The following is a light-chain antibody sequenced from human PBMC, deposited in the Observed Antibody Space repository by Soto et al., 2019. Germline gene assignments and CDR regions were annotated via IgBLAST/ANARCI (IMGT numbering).Light chain of an antibody. J-gene: IGKJ1*01. CDR1: QSISSGY. V-gene: IGKV3-20*01. CDR3: QRYGTSLTWT. Sequence: EIVLTQSPGTLSLSPGERATLSCRASQSISSGYLAWYQQKPGQAPGLLIYGASSRATGIPDRFSGSGSETDFTITISRLEPEDFAVYYSQRYGTSLTWTFGQGTKVE. CDR2: GAS.